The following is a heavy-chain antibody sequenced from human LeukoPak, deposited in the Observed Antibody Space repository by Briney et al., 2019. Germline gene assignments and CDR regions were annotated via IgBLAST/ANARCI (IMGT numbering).Heavy chain of an antibody. CDR2: INHSGST. V-gene: IGHV4-34*01. J-gene: IGHJ6*03. D-gene: IGHD3-10*01. Sequence: PSETLSLTCAVYGGSFSGYYWSWIRQPPGKGLEWIGEINHSGSTNYNPSLKSRVTISVDTSKNQFSLKLSSVTAADTAVYFCAGQLYVSGSYYAPMDVWGKGTTVMISS. CDR1: GGSFSGYY. CDR3: AGQLYVSGSYYAPMDV.